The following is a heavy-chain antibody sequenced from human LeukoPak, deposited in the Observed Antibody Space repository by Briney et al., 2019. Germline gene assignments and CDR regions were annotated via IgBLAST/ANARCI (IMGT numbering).Heavy chain of an antibody. CDR3: ARLYSSSSGLRASDY. J-gene: IGHJ4*02. Sequence: PGGSLRLSCAASGFTFSNYEMNWVRQAPGKGLEWVSYISDSVSSIYYADSVKGRFTISRDNAKNSLYLQMNSLRAEDTAVYYCARLYSSSSGLRASDYWGQGTLLTVSS. CDR2: ISDSVSSI. CDR1: GFTFSNYE. D-gene: IGHD6-6*01. V-gene: IGHV3-48*03.